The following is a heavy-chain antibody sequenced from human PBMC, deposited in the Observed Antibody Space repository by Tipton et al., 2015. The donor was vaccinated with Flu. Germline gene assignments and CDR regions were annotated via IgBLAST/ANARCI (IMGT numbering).Heavy chain of an antibody. J-gene: IGHJ5*02. V-gene: IGHV4-59*02. CDR1: GFTVNTKY. CDR2: IYYNGHI. D-gene: IGHD2-15*01. Sequence: LRLSCAASGFTVNTKYMSWIRQPPGKGLEWIGKIYYNGHIYYNPSLKSRVTISVDTSKDQFSLNLSSVTAADTAVYYCARACGSGGNRWFDPWGQGALVTVSS. CDR3: ARACGSGGNRWFDP.